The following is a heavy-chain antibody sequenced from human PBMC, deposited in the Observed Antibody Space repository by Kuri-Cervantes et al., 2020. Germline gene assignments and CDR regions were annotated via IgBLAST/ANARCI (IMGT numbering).Heavy chain of an antibody. D-gene: IGHD3-3*01. V-gene: IGHV3-30-3*01. Sequence: GESLKISCAASGFTFSSYAMSWVRQAPGKGLEWVAVISYDGSNKYYADSVKGRFTISRDNSKNTLYLQMNSLRAEDTAVYYCARGRRRSGEAEYNWFDPWGQGTLVTVSS. CDR1: GFTFSSYA. J-gene: IGHJ5*02. CDR3: ARGRRRSGEAEYNWFDP. CDR2: ISYDGSNK.